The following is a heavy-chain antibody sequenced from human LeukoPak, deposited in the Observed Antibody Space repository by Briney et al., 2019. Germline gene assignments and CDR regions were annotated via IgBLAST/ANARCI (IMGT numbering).Heavy chain of an antibody. D-gene: IGHD2-2*01. Sequence: GGSLRLSCAASGFTFSNYGMHWVRQAPGKGLEWVAVISYDGIKKYYEDSVKGRFTISRDNSRNTLYLQMNSLRGDDTAVYYCAKDLTPLMGYCGRTSCYGPDYWGQGTLVTISS. V-gene: IGHV3-30*18. J-gene: IGHJ4*02. CDR2: ISYDGIKK. CDR1: GFTFSNYG. CDR3: AKDLTPLMGYCGRTSCYGPDY.